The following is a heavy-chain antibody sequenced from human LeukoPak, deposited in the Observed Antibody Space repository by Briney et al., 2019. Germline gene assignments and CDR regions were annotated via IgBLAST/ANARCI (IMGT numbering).Heavy chain of an antibody. V-gene: IGHV3-74*01. CDR1: GFTFSSYD. D-gene: IGHD3-22*01. CDR3: VRQYSYDSSGYYPWDY. CDR2: INSDGSST. J-gene: IGHJ4*02. Sequence: GGSLRLSCAASGFTFSSYDMHWVRQAPGKGLVWVSRINSDGSSTTYADSVKGRFTISRDNAKNTLYLQMNSLRAEDTAMYYCVRQYSYDSSGYYPWDYWGQGTLVTVSS.